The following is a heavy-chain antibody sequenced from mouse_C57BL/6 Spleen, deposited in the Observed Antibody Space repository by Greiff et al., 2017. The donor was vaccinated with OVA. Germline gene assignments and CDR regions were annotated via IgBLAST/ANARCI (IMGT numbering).Heavy chain of an antibody. Sequence: QVQLQQPGAELVKPGASVKMSCKASGYTFTSYWITWVKQRPGQGLEWIGDIDPGSGSTNYNEKFKSKATLTVDTSSSTAYMQLSSLTSEDSAVYYCARPYDYSYYFDYWGQGTTLTVSS. V-gene: IGHV1-55*01. CDR1: GYTFTSYW. J-gene: IGHJ2*01. CDR3: ARPYDYSYYFDY. CDR2: IDPGSGST. D-gene: IGHD2-4*01.